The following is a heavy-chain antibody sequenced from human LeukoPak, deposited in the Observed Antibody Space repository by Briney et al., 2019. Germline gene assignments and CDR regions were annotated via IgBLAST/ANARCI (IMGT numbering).Heavy chain of an antibody. CDR1: GGSISSYY. CDR2: IYYSGST. Sequence: SETLSLTCTVSGGSISSYYWSWIRRPPGKGLEWIGYIYYSGSTNYNPSLKSRVTISVDTSKNQFSLKLSSVTAADTAVYYCARLYGDYAWGQGTLVTVSS. V-gene: IGHV4-59*01. J-gene: IGHJ5*02. D-gene: IGHD4-17*01. CDR3: ARLYGDYA.